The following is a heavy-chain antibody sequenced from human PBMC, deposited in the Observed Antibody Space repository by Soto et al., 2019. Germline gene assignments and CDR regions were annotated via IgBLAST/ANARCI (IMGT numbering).Heavy chain of an antibody. CDR2: INHSGST. CDR3: ARRKKPGVLNWFDA. V-gene: IGHV4-34*01. CDR1: GGSFSGYY. D-gene: IGHD3-10*01. J-gene: IGHJ5*02. Sequence: SETLSLTCAVYGGSFSGYYWSWIRQPPGKGLEWIGEINHSGSTNYNPSLKSRVTISVDTSKNQFSLKLSSVTAADTAVYYCARRKKPGVLNWFDAWGQGTLVPVPS.